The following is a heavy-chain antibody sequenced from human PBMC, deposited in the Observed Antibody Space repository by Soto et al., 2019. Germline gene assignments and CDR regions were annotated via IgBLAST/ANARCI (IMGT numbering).Heavy chain of an antibody. J-gene: IGHJ4*02. CDR2: VSENGDYT. CDR1: GFVFSHYD. Sequence: EVQLLESGGGLVQPGGSLTVSCAASGFVFSHYDMTWVSQSPGKGLEWVSTVSENGDYTSYADSVKGRFTISRDNSKNTVFVQMNSLRAEDTAVYYCARRTAVRNCDYCGQGSLGTVSS. V-gene: IGHV3-23*01. CDR3: ARRTAVRNCDY. D-gene: IGHD6-19*01.